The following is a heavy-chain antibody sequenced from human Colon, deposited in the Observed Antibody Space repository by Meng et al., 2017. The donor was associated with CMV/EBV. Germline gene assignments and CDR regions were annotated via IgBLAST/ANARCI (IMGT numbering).Heavy chain of an antibody. D-gene: IGHD3-10*01. V-gene: IGHV3-74*01. CDR2: LNPVGSGI. CDR3: AKRSPSGSYMFY. J-gene: IGHJ4*02. Sequence: GESLKISCAASGFTFSNYWMHWVRQAPGKGLVWVSRLNPVGSGISYADSVKGRFTISRDNSKNTVYLQMNSLRVEDTAIYHCAKRSPSGSYMFYWGLGTQVTVSS. CDR1: GFTFSNYW.